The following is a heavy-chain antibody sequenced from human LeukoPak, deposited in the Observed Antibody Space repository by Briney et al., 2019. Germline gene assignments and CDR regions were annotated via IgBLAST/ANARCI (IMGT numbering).Heavy chain of an antibody. CDR3: ARGKDDYGDYVLNYYFDY. CDR2: ISGSGGST. J-gene: IGHJ4*02. CDR1: GFTFSSYA. V-gene: IGHV3-23*01. D-gene: IGHD4-17*01. Sequence: GGSLRLSCAASGFTFSSYAMSWVRQAPGKGLEWVSAISGSGGSTYYADSVKGRFTISRDNSKNTLYLQMNSLRAEDTAVYYCARGKDDYGDYVLNYYFDYWGQGTLVTVSS.